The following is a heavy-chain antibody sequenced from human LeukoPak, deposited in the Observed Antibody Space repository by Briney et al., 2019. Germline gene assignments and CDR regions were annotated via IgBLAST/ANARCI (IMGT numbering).Heavy chain of an antibody. J-gene: IGHJ4*02. CDR3: ARLPLPYSSSPNFDY. D-gene: IGHD6-13*01. CDR1: GGTFSSYA. V-gene: IGHV1-69*13. Sequence: GASVKVSCKASGGTFSSYAISWVRQAPGQGLEWIGGIIPIFGTANYAQKFQGRVTITADESTSTAYMELSSLRSEDTAVYYCARLPLPYSSSPNFDYWGQGTLVTVSS. CDR2: IIPIFGTA.